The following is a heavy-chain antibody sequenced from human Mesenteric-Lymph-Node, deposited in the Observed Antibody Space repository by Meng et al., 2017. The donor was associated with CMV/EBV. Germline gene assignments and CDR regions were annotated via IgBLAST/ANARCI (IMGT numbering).Heavy chain of an antibody. Sequence: GGSLRLSCAASGFTVSSNYMSWVRQAPGKGLEWVSVIYSGGSTYYADSVKGRFTISRDNSKNTLYLQMNSLRAADTAVYYCARDVSGAFDIWGQGTMVTVSS. CDR2: IYSGGST. J-gene: IGHJ3*02. V-gene: IGHV3-53*01. CDR1: GFTVSSNY. D-gene: IGHD5/OR15-5a*01. CDR3: ARDVSGAFDI.